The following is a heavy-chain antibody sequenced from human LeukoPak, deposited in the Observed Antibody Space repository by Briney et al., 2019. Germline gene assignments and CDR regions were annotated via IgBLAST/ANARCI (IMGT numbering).Heavy chain of an antibody. D-gene: IGHD4-11*01. CDR3: ARSCSNYDYYYYYMDV. J-gene: IGHJ6*03. CDR1: GGTFSSYA. CDR2: IIPIFGTA. Sequence: ASVKVSCKASGGTFSSYAISWVRQAPGQGLEWMGRIIPIFGTANYAQKFQGRVTITADKSTSTAYMELSSLRSEDTAVYYCARSCSNYDYYYYYMDVWGKGTTVTVSS. V-gene: IGHV1-69*06.